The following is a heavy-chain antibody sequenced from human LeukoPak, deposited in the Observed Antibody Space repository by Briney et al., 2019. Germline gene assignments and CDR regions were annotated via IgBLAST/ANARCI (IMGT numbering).Heavy chain of an antibody. V-gene: IGHV3-21*01. CDR2: ISSSSSYI. CDR3: AIPRVPAAHFDY. D-gene: IGHD2-2*01. Sequence: GGSLRLSCAASGFTFSSYSMNWVRQAPGKGLEWVSSISSSSSYIYYADSVKGRFTISRDNAKNSLYLQMNSLRAEDTAVYYCAIPRVPAAHFDYWGQGTLVTVSS. CDR1: GFTFSSYS. J-gene: IGHJ4*02.